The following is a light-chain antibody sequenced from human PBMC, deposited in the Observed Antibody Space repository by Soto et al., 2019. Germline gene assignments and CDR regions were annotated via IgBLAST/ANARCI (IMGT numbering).Light chain of an antibody. J-gene: IGKJ4*01. V-gene: IGKV3-20*01. CDR1: QSVANNH. CDR2: AAS. Sequence: EVVLTQSPGTLSLSAGERATLSCRASQSVANNHLAWYQQRPGQAPRLLIYAASTRAAVIPDRFSGSGSGTDFTLTISRLEPEDFGVYYCQPYNNWPVTFGGGTKV. CDR3: QPYNNWPVT.